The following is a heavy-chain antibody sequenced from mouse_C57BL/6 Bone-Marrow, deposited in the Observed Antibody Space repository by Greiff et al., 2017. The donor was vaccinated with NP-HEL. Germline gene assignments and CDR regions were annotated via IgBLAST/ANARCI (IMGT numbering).Heavy chain of an antibody. J-gene: IGHJ2*01. CDR1: GYTFTSYW. CDR2: IDPSDSET. Sequence: QVQLQQPGAELVRPGSSVKLSCKASGYTFTSYWMHWVKQRPIQGLEWIGNIDPSDSETHYNQKFKDKATLTVDKSSSTAYMQLSSLTSEDSAVYYGARRGAYYSNFFDYWGQGTTLTVSS. CDR3: ARRGAYYSNFFDY. D-gene: IGHD2-5*01. V-gene: IGHV1-52*01.